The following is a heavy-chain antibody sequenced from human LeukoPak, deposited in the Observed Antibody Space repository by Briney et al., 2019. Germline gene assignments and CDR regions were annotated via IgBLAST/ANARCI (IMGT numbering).Heavy chain of an antibody. J-gene: IGHJ4*02. CDR1: GGTFSSYA. D-gene: IGHD5-12*01. CDR2: IIPIFGTA. CDR3: ARDSVSQKDIVATIGVY. Sequence: GASVKVSCKASGGTFSSYAISWVRQAPGQGLEWTGRIIPIFGTANYAQKFQGRVTITTDESTSTAYMELSSLRSEDTAVYYCARDSVSQKDIVATIGVYWGQGTLVTVSS. V-gene: IGHV1-69*05.